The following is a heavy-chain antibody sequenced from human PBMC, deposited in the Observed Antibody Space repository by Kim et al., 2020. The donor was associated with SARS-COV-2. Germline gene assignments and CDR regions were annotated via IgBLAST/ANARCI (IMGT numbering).Heavy chain of an antibody. CDR1: GVSISSYY. CDR3: ARNGDYHFMYFDL. V-gene: IGHV4-59*01. CDR2: IYYSGST. Sequence: SETLSLTCTVSGVSISSYYWSWIRQPPGNGLEWIGYIYYSGSTNCNPSLKSRVTISVDTSKNQFSLKLSSVTAADTAVYYCARNGDYHFMYFDLWGRGTLVTVSS. J-gene: IGHJ2*01. D-gene: IGHD4-17*01.